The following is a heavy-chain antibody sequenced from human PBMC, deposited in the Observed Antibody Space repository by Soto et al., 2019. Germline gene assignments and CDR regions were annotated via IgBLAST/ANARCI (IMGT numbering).Heavy chain of an antibody. CDR1: GYTFTSYG. J-gene: IGHJ4*02. CDR3: ASAISGSAIDY. Sequence: ASVKVSCKASGYTFTSYGISWVRQAPGQGLEWMGWISAYIGKTNYAQKFQGRVTITADESTRTAYMELSSLRSEDTAVYYCASAISGSAIDYWGQGTLVTVSS. D-gene: IGHD6-25*01. CDR2: ISAYIGKT. V-gene: IGHV1-18*01.